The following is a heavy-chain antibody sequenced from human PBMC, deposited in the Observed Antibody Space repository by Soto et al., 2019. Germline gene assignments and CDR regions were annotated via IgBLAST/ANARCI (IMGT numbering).Heavy chain of an antibody. CDR2: ISSTRPYI. CDR3: VRAGSYGTGGKYLQAFCY. Sequence: EVQLVESGGGLVKPGTSLRLSCATSGFNFKSYMMHWVRQAPGKGLEWVSSISSTRPYIHYAYSTKGRFTISRDNAKNALSPEINSLRDDNTTIYYCVRAGSYGTGGKYLQAFCYWGQGTLVTVS. J-gene: IGHJ4*02. CDR1: GFNFKSYM. V-gene: IGHV3-21*06. D-gene: IGHD3-10*01.